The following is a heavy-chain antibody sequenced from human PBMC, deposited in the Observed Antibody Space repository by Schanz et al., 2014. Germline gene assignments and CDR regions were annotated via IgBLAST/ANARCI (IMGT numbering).Heavy chain of an antibody. D-gene: IGHD6-6*01. Sequence: QVQLVQSGAEVKKPGASVKVSCKASGYTFTSDSMHWVRQAPGQGLEWMGMINPSGGSTTYAQKFQGRVTMTRDTSTSTVYMELSSLRSEDSAVYYCARDQSPYPNSSDVRYFDYWGQGSLVTVSS. CDR1: GYTFTSDS. CDR3: ARDQSPYPNSSDVRYFDY. CDR2: INPSGGST. V-gene: IGHV1-46*01. J-gene: IGHJ4*02.